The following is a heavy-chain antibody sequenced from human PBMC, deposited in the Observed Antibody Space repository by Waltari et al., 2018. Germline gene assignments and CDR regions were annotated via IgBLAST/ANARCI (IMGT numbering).Heavy chain of an antibody. D-gene: IGHD3-9*01. CDR2: IYHSGST. J-gene: IGHJ4*02. CDR1: GYSISSGYY. CDR3: ASQYYDILTGYSPFDY. V-gene: IGHV4-38-2*01. Sequence: QVQLQESGPGLVKPSETLSLTCAVSGYSISSGYYWGWIRQPPGKGLEWIGSIYHSGSTYYNPSLKSRVTIAVDTSKNQFSLKLSSVTAADTAVDYCASQYYDILTGYSPFDYWGQGTLVTVSS.